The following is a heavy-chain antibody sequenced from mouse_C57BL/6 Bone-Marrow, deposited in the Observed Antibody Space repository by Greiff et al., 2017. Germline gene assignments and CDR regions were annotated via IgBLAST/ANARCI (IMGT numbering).Heavy chain of an antibody. J-gene: IGHJ2*01. CDR3: TSTHYFDY. Sequence: QVQLQQSGAELVRPGASVTLSCKASGYTFTDYEMHWVKQTPVHGLEWIGAIDPETGGTAYNQKFKGKAILTADQSSSTAYMELRSLTSEDSAVYYCTSTHYFDYWGQGTTLTVSS. D-gene: IGHD4-1*02. V-gene: IGHV1-15*01. CDR1: GYTFTDYE. CDR2: IDPETGGT.